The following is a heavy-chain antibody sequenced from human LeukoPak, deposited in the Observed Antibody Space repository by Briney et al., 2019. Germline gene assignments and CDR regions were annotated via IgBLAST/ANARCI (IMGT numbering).Heavy chain of an antibody. D-gene: IGHD2-2*01. J-gene: IGHJ5*02. CDR3: ARGRRDIVVVPAAYWFDP. Sequence: GASVKVSCKASGYTFTSYDINWVRQATGRGLEWMGWMNPNSGNTGYAQKFQGRVTTTRNTSISTAYMELSSLRSEDTAVYYCARGRRDIVVVPAAYWFDPWVQGTLVTVFS. V-gene: IGHV1-8*01. CDR1: GYTFTSYD. CDR2: MNPNSGNT.